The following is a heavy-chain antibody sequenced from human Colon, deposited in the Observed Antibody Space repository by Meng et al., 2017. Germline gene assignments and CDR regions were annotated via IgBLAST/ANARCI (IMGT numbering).Heavy chain of an antibody. V-gene: IGHV4-34*01. D-gene: IGHD3-9*01. CDR2: IHPSGSS. CDR3: ARGVDWAKSGNF. CDR1: GGSFSNYY. J-gene: IGHJ4*02. Sequence: QLSQWGAGLLKPSETLSLTCAVYGGSFSNYYLAWIRQPPGKGLEWIGEIHPSGSSYYSPSLQSRVTITLDTSKNQFSLTLSSLTAADTAVYYCARGVDWAKSGNFWGQGTLVTVSS.